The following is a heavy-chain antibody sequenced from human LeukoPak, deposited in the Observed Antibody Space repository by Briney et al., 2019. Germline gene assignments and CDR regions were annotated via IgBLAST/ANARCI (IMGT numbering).Heavy chain of an antibody. CDR2: ISGSGGAT. V-gene: IGHV3-23*01. CDR1: GFTFISHA. CDR3: AKDKEYDILSSSIGADAFDL. Sequence: GGSLRLSCAASGFTFISHAMTWVRQGPGRGLEWLSTISGSGGATYHTDSVKGRFTISRDNSKNTLFLHMNSLRAEDTAVYFCAKDKEYDILSSSIGADAFDLWGQGTMVTVSS. D-gene: IGHD3-9*01. J-gene: IGHJ3*01.